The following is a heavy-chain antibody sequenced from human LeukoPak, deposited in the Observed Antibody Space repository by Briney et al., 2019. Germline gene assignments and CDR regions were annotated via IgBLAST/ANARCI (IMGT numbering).Heavy chain of an antibody. D-gene: IGHD3-22*01. V-gene: IGHV4-59*01. J-gene: IGHJ4*02. Sequence: SETLSLTCNASGGPISDYYWSWIRQPPGKGLEWIGYIYFRGTTNYSPSFQSRVSISVDTSKNQFSLRLTSVTAADTAVYYCARDRFYDNSGFRRLDFWGQGLLVTVSS. CDR3: ARDRFYDNSGFRRLDF. CDR2: IYFRGTT. CDR1: GGPISDYY.